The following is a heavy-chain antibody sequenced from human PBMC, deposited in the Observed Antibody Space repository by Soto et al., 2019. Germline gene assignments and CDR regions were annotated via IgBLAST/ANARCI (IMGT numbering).Heavy chain of an antibody. J-gene: IGHJ4*02. Sequence: EVQLVESGGGLVQPGGSLKLSCAASGFTFSGSAMHWVRQASGKGLGWVGRIRSKANSYATAYAASVKGRFTISRDDSKNTAYLQMNSLKTEDTAVYYCTSIVATIDYWGQGTLVTVSS. CDR3: TSIVATIDY. CDR1: GFTFSGSA. V-gene: IGHV3-73*02. CDR2: IRSKANSYAT. D-gene: IGHD5-12*01.